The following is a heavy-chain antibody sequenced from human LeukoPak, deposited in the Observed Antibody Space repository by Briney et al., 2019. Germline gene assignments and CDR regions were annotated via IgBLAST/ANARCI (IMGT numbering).Heavy chain of an antibody. CDR3: ARDDYGGMDV. Sequence: GGSLRLSCAASGFTFTSYSMNWVRQAPGKGLEWVSSISSSSSYIFYADSVKDRFTISRDNAKNSLYLQMNSLRAEDTAVYSCARDDYGGMDVWGKGTTVTVSS. CDR1: GFTFTSYS. D-gene: IGHD4-17*01. CDR2: ISSSSSYI. J-gene: IGHJ6*04. V-gene: IGHV3-21*01.